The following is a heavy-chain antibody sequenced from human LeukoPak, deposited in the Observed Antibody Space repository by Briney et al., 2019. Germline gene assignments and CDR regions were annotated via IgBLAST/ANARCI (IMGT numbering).Heavy chain of an antibody. CDR3: ASYGSGSYSFDY. J-gene: IGHJ4*02. Sequence: SETLSLTCTVSGGSISSGGYYWSWIRQHPGKGLEWIGYIYYSGSTYYNPSLESRVTISVDTSKNQFSLKLSSVTAADTAVYYCASYGSGSYSFDYWGQGTLVTVSS. CDR1: GGSISSGGYY. D-gene: IGHD3-10*01. V-gene: IGHV4-31*03. CDR2: IYYSGST.